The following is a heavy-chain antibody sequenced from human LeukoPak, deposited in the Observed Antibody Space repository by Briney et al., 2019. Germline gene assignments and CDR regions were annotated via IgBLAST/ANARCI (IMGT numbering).Heavy chain of an antibody. CDR3: ARDWTPVVTAIQGDAFDI. Sequence: GGSLRLSCAASGFTFSSYEMNWVRQAPGKGLEWVSYISSSGSTIYYADSVKGRFTISRDNAKNSLYLQMNSLRAEDTAVYYCARDWTPVVTAIQGDAFDIWGQGTMVTVSS. J-gene: IGHJ3*02. CDR2: ISSSGSTI. V-gene: IGHV3-48*03. CDR1: GFTFSSYE. D-gene: IGHD2-21*02.